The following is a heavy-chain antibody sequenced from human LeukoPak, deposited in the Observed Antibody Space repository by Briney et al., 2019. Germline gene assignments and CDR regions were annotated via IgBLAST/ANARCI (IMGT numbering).Heavy chain of an antibody. CDR3: ARGGQVVRPLDS. J-gene: IGHJ5*01. CDR1: GYTFTGYY. Sequence: ASVKVSCKASGYTFTGYYIHWVRQAPGQGLEWMGWINPNSGGTNYAQKFQGRVIMTRDTSISTAYMELSRLRYDDTAVYYCARGGQVVRPLDSWGQGTLVTVSS. D-gene: IGHD6-6*01. CDR2: INPNSGGT. V-gene: IGHV1-2*02.